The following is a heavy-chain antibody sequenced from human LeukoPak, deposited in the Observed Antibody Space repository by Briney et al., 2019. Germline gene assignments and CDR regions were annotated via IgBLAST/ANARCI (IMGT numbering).Heavy chain of an antibody. J-gene: IGHJ4*02. Sequence: PSETLSLTCAVYGGSFSGYYWSWIRQPPGKGLEWIGEINHSGSTNYNPSLKSRVTISVDTSKNQFSLKLSSVTAADTAVYYCASAGYSSSWYGEAYDYWGQGTLVTVSS. CDR3: ASAGYSSSWYGEAYDY. CDR2: INHSGST. D-gene: IGHD6-13*01. V-gene: IGHV4-34*01. CDR1: GGSFSGYY.